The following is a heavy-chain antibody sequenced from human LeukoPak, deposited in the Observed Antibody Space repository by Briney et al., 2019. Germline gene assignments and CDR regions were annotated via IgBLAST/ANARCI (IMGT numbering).Heavy chain of an antibody. J-gene: IGHJ6*02. D-gene: IGHD3-9*01. CDR1: GGSFSGYY. CDR3: ARGSSVLRYFDWLLAKDYYYYYGMDV. V-gene: IGHV4-34*01. CDR2: INHSGST. Sequence: SETLSLTCAVYGGSFSGYYWSWIRQPPGKGLEWIGEINHSGSTNYNPSLKSRVTISVDTSKNQCSLKLSSVTAADTAVYYCARGSSVLRYFDWLLAKDYYYYYGMDVWGQGTTVTVSS.